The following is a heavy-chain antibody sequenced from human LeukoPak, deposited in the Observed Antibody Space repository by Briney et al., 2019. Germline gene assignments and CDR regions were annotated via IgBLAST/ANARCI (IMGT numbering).Heavy chain of an antibody. V-gene: IGHV1-69*13. CDR3: ARDRLATRWFDP. CDR2: IIPIFGTA. CDR1: GGTFSSYA. D-gene: IGHD6-19*01. J-gene: IGHJ5*02. Sequence: SVKVSCKASGGTFSSYAISWVRQAPGQGLEWTGGIIPIFGTANYAQKFQGRVTITADESTSTAYMELSSLRSEDTAVYYCARDRLATRWFDPWGQGTLVTVSS.